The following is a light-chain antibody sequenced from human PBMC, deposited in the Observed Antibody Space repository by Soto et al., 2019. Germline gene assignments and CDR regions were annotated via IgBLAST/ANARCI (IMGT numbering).Light chain of an antibody. Sequence: IVMTQSPATVSVSPGESASLSCRASRTIGTNLGWYQQKPGQAPRLLISKTSTRATGGPARFSGSGSGTEFTLTITSLQSEDIAVYYCQQYADWPLTFGGGTKVDIK. CDR2: KTS. CDR3: QQYADWPLT. J-gene: IGKJ4*01. V-gene: IGKV3-15*01. CDR1: RTIGTN.